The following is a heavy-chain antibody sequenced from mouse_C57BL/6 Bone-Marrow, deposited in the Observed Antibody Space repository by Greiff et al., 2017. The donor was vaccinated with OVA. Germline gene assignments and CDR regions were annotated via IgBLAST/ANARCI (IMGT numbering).Heavy chain of an antibody. V-gene: IGHV1-53*01. CDR2: INPSNGGT. D-gene: IGHD1-1*01. Sequence: QVHVKQSGTELVKPGASVKLSCKASGYTFTSYWMHWVKQRPGQGLEWIGNINPSNGGTNYNEKFKSKATLTVDKSSSTAYMQLSSLTSEDSAVYYCARRDYGSSFYAMDYWGQGTSVTVSS. J-gene: IGHJ4*01. CDR1: GYTFTSYW. CDR3: ARRDYGSSFYAMDY.